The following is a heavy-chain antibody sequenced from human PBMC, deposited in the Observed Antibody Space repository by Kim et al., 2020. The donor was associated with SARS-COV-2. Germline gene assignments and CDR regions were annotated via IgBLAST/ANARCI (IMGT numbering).Heavy chain of an antibody. Sequence: SETLSLTCTVSGGSISSGGYYWSWIRQHPGKGLEWIGYIYYSGSTYYNPSLKSRVTISVDTSKNQFSLKLSSVTAADTAVYYCARETFSGQLGLFDYWGQGTLVTVSS. CDR3: ARETFSGQLGLFDY. CDR2: IYYSGST. CDR1: GGSISSGGYY. V-gene: IGHV4-31*03. D-gene: IGHD6-6*01. J-gene: IGHJ4*02.